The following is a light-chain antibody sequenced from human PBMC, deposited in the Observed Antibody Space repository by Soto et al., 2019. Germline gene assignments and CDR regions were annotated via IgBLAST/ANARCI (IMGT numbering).Light chain of an antibody. CDR2: EVS. CDR1: SSDVGGYNY. CDR3: SSYAGTKNLI. J-gene: IGLJ2*01. Sequence: QSVLTQPPSASGSPGQSVAISCTGTSSDVGGYNYVSWYQHHPGKAPKLMIYEVSKRPSGVPDRFSGSKSGNTASLTVSGLQAEDEGDYYCSSYAGTKNLIFGGGTKVTVL. V-gene: IGLV2-8*01.